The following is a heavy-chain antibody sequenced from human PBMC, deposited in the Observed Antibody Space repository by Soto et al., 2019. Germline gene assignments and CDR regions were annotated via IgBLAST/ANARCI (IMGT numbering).Heavy chain of an antibody. CDR2: ISSSSSTI. J-gene: IGHJ6*03. D-gene: IGHD2-8*02. Sequence: GGSLRLSCAASGFTFSSYSMNWVRQAPGKGLEWVSYISSSSSTIYYADSVKGRFTISRDNAKNSLYLQMNSLRAEDTAVYYCARDRSGGGPYYYMDVWGKGTTVTVSS. V-gene: IGHV3-48*01. CDR3: ARDRSGGGPYYYMDV. CDR1: GFTFSSYS.